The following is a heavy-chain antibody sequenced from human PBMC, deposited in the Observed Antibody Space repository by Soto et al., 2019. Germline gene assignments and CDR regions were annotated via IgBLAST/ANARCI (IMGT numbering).Heavy chain of an antibody. D-gene: IGHD2-21*01. CDR2: IITVLGTT. J-gene: IGHJ6*02. Sequence: QVQLVQSGAELKKTGSSVKVSCRASGDTFSSYAVNWVRQAPGRGLEWMGGIITVLGTTDYAQNFKGRLTITAEKSTKTVHMELSSLRSEDTAVYYCARRRYCGYDCYHKHYYGMDVWGQGTTVTVAS. CDR3: ARRRYCGYDCYHKHYYGMDV. V-gene: IGHV1-69*08. CDR1: GDTFSSYA.